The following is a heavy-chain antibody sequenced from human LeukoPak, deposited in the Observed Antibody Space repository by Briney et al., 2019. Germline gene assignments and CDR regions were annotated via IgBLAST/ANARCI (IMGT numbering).Heavy chain of an antibody. CDR3: ARDPIGGPLDY. Sequence: ASVTVSCKASGYTFASYWMHWVRQAPGQGLEWMGKIIPGDGSTTYSQKFQGRVTTTRDTSTTTVYLELSSLRSEDTAVYYCARDPIGGPLDYWGQGTQVTVSS. J-gene: IGHJ4*02. CDR1: GYTFASYW. D-gene: IGHD3-16*01. V-gene: IGHV1-46*01. CDR2: IIPGDGST.